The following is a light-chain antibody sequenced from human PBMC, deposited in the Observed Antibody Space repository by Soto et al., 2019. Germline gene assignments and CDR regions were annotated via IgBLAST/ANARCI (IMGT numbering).Light chain of an antibody. CDR1: ESISNY. CDR3: QQSYSIPFT. V-gene: IGKV1-39*01. CDR2: AAS. J-gene: IGKJ3*01. Sequence: DIEMTQSPSSPSASVGDRVTITCRASESISNYLNWYQQKPGKAPTLIIYAASTLQSGVPSRFSGSGSGTDFTLTISSLQPEDFATYYCQQSYSIPFTFGPGTKVDIK.